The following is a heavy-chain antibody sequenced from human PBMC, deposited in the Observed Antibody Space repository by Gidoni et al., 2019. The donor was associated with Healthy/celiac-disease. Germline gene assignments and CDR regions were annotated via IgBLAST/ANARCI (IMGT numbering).Heavy chain of an antibody. J-gene: IGHJ4*02. V-gene: IGHV4-59*01. CDR3: AGRQNYYYDSSGYYPLDY. CDR2: IHYSGST. Sequence: QVQLQESGPGLVKPSETLSLTCTVSGGSISSYYWSWIRQPPGKGLEWIGYIHYSGSTNYNPSLKSRVTISVDTSKNQFSLKLSSVTAADTAVYYCAGRQNYYYDSSGYYPLDYWGQGTLVTVSS. D-gene: IGHD3-22*01. CDR1: GGSISSYY.